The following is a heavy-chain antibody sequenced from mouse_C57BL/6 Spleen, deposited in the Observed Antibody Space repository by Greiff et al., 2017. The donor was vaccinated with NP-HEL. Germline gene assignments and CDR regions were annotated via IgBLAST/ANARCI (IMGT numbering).Heavy chain of an antibody. V-gene: IGHV1-80*01. Sequence: VKLQQSGAELVKPGASVKISCKASGYAFSSYWMNWVKQRPGKGLEWIGQIYPGDGDTNYNGKFKGKATLTADKSSSTAYMQLSSLTSEDSAVYFCHYYGSSLYAMDYWGQGTSVTVSS. D-gene: IGHD1-1*01. J-gene: IGHJ4*01. CDR2: IYPGDGDT. CDR3: HYYGSSLYAMDY. CDR1: GYAFSSYW.